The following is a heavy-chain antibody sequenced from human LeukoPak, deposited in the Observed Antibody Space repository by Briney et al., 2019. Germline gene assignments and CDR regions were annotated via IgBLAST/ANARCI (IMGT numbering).Heavy chain of an antibody. Sequence: SGTLSLTCTVSGGSISSYYWSWIRQPPGKGLEWIGYIYYSGSTNYNPSLKSRVTISVDTSKNQFSLKLSSVTAADTAVYYCARGSGWYYYWGQGALVTVSS. CDR1: GGSISSYY. D-gene: IGHD6-19*01. CDR3: ARGSGWYYY. V-gene: IGHV4-59*01. CDR2: IYYSGST. J-gene: IGHJ4*02.